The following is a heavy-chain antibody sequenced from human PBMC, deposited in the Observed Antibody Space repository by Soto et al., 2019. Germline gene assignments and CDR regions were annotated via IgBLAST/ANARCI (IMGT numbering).Heavy chain of an antibody. D-gene: IGHD3-22*01. Sequence: QVQLVESGGGVVQPGRSLRLSCAASGFTFSSYGMHWVRQAPGKGLEWVAVIWYDGSNRYYADSVRGRFTISRDNSKNTLYLQMNSLRAEDTAVFYCARVRSGYYPTLDYWDQGTLVTVSS. V-gene: IGHV3-33*01. J-gene: IGHJ4*02. CDR1: GFTFSSYG. CDR2: IWYDGSNR. CDR3: ARVRSGYYPTLDY.